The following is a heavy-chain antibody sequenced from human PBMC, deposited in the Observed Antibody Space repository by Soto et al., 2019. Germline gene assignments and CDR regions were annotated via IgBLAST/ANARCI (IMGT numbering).Heavy chain of an antibody. J-gene: IGHJ6*03. Sequence: PGGSLRLSCAVSGFTFSSYGMHWVRQAPGKGLEWVAVISYDGSNKYYADSVKGRFTISRDNSKNTLYLQMNSLRAEDTAVYYCARDHDFWSGYPYMDVWGKGTTVTVSS. D-gene: IGHD3-3*01. CDR2: ISYDGSNK. V-gene: IGHV3-30*03. CDR3: ARDHDFWSGYPYMDV. CDR1: GFTFSSYG.